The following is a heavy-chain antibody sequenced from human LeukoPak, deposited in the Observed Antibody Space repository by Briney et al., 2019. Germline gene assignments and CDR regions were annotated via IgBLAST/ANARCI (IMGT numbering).Heavy chain of an antibody. V-gene: IGHV3-30*18. CDR2: ISYDGSNK. Sequence: GGSLRLSCAASGFTFDDYAMHWVRQAPGKGLEWVAVISYDGSNKYYADSVKGRFTISRDNSKNTLYLQMNSLRAEDTAVYYCAKAPVAGIYFDYWGQGTLVTVSS. CDR3: AKAPVAGIYFDY. CDR1: GFTFDDYA. D-gene: IGHD6-19*01. J-gene: IGHJ4*02.